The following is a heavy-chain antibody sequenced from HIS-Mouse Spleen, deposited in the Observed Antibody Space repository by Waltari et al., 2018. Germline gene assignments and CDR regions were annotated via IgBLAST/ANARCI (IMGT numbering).Heavy chain of an antibody. CDR1: GGSIRSSSYS. Sequence: QLQLQESGPGLVKPSETLSPTCTVPGGSIRSSSYSRGWVRQPPGKGLGWIGGIYYSGGTYYNPSLKSRVTISVDTSKNQFSLKLSSVTAADTAVYYCAREIPYSSSWYDWYFDLWGRGTLVTVSS. CDR2: IYYSGGT. J-gene: IGHJ2*01. CDR3: AREIPYSSSWYDWYFDL. V-gene: IGHV4-39*07. D-gene: IGHD6-13*01.